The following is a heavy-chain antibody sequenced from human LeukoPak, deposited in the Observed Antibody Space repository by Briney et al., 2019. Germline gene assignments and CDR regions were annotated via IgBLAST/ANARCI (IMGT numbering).Heavy chain of an antibody. CDR1: GFSFSSHG. D-gene: IGHD6-19*01. Sequence: PGKSLRLSCAASGFSFSSHGIHWVRQAPGKGLEWVGVISYDGRSQYYAHFVRGRFTVSRDSADNTVYLQMNSLRTEDTALYYCAKDVGIAVAGTSSGMDFWGQGTLVIVSS. J-gene: IGHJ4*02. CDR2: ISYDGRSQ. V-gene: IGHV3-30*18. CDR3: AKDVGIAVAGTSSGMDF.